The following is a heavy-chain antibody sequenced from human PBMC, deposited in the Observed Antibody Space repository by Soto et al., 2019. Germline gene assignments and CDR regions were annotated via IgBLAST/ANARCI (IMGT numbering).Heavy chain of an antibody. J-gene: IGHJ6*02. CDR2: IYWNDDP. CDR3: AQRTPEYGTDV. Sequence: SGPTLVNPTEALTLTCTSSGFSLTTRGMGVAWIRQPPGRALEGLALIYWNDDPRYSPSLKSRLTLTKDTTKNQVVLTMTNMDPVDTATYYGAQRTPEYGTDVWGQGTMVTVSS. V-gene: IGHV2-5*01. CDR1: GFSLTTRGMG.